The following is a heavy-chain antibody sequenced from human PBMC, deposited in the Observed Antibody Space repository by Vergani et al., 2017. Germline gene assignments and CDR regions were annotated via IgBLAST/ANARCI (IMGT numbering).Heavy chain of an antibody. Sequence: EVQLVESGGGLVQPGGSLRLSCAASGFTFSSYWMSWVRQAPGKGLEWVANIKQNGSGADYVDSVKGRFTISRDNANNSLYLQMNSLRDEDTAVYYCAGDPPQYCSGGSCYLDYLGQGTLVTVSS. CDR3: AGDPPQYCSGGSCYLDY. J-gene: IGHJ4*02. CDR2: IKQNGSGA. CDR1: GFTFSSYW. V-gene: IGHV3-7*01. D-gene: IGHD2-15*01.